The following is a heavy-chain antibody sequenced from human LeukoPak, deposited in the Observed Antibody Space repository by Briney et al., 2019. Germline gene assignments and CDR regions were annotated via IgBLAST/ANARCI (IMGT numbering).Heavy chain of an antibody. Sequence: SETLSLTCTVSGGSISSYYWSWIRQPAGKGLEWIGRIYTSGSTNYNPSLKSRVSISVDTSKNQFSLKLSSVTAADSALYYCARQIRGYFDCWGQGTLVTVSS. CDR3: ARQIRGYFDC. CDR1: GGSISSYY. D-gene: IGHD3-10*01. J-gene: IGHJ4*02. CDR2: IYTSGST. V-gene: IGHV4-4*07.